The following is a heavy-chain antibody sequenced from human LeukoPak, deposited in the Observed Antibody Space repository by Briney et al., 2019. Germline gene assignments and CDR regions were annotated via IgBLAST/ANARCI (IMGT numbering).Heavy chain of an antibody. CDR3: ARDLRGSYVMNY. J-gene: IGHJ4*02. D-gene: IGHD1-26*01. CDR2: IWYDGSNK. CDR1: GFTFSSYG. Sequence: GALRLSCAASGFTFSSYGMHWVRQAPGKWLEWVAVIWYDGSNKYYADSVKGRFTISRDNSKNTLYLQMNSLRAEDTAVYYCARDLRGSYVMNYWGQGTLVTVSS. V-gene: IGHV3-33*01.